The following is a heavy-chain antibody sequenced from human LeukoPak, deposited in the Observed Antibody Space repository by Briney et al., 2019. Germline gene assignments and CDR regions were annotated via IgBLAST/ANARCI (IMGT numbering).Heavy chain of an antibody. CDR1: GFTFSSYV. V-gene: IGHV3-23*01. J-gene: IGHJ4*02. D-gene: IGHD6-19*01. CDR3: AKARNRQWLAHYYFDY. CDR2: ISGSGGST. Sequence: GGSLRLSCAASGFTFSSYVMSWVRQAPGKGLEWVSAISGSGGSTYYADSVKGRFTISRDNSKNTLYLQMNSLRAEDTAVYYCAKARNRQWLAHYYFDYWGQGTLVTVSS.